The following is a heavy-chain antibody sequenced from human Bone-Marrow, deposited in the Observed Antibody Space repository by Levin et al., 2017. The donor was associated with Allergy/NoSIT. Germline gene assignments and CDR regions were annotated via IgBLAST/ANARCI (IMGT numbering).Heavy chain of an antibody. CDR3: ARATAVTTVTNRRWLSYHGLGV. J-gene: IGHJ6*02. Sequence: PGGSLRLSCKFPAYSLRAHALHWVRQAPGKGLEWLAVVSYEGSNKYYAESVKDRFTISRDNSQYIVFLEMNGLTTDDTGVYYCARATAVTTVTNRRWLSYHGLGVWGQGTTVTV. V-gene: IGHV3-30*04. CDR1: AYSLRAHA. D-gene: IGHD4-17*01. CDR2: VSYEGSNK.